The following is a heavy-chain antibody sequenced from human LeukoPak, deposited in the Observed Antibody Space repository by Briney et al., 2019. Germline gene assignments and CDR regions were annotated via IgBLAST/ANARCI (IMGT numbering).Heavy chain of an antibody. J-gene: IGHJ5*02. D-gene: IGHD6-6*01. CDR3: ARRGAARANNWFDP. Sequence: SETLSLTCAVYGGSFSGYYWSWIRQPPGKGLEWIGEINHSGSTNYNPSLKSRVTISVDTSKNQFSLKLSSVTAADTAVYYCARRGAARANNWFDPWGHGTLVTVSS. CDR2: INHSGST. V-gene: IGHV4-34*01. CDR1: GGSFSGYY.